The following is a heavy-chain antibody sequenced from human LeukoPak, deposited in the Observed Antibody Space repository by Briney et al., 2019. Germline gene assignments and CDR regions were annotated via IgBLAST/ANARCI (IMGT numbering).Heavy chain of an antibody. CDR3: AKDLGTFDYMDV. D-gene: IGHD3-16*01. Sequence: GRSLRLSCAASGFTFSSYGMHWVRQAPGKGLEWVAVIWYDGSNKYYADSVKGRFTISRDSSKNTLYLQMNSLRAEDTAVYYCAKDLGTFDYMDVWGKGTTVTVSS. V-gene: IGHV3-33*06. J-gene: IGHJ6*03. CDR2: IWYDGSNK. CDR1: GFTFSSYG.